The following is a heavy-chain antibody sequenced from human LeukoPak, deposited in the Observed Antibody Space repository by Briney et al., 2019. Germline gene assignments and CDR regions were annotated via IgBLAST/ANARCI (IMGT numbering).Heavy chain of an antibody. D-gene: IGHD3-3*01. J-gene: IGHJ4*02. V-gene: IGHV1-46*01. CDR3: ARDIPHFLEAGSNDY. Sequence: ASVKVSCKASGYTFTSYYMHWVRQAPGQGLEWMGIINPSGGSTSYAQKFQGRVTMTRDTSTSTVYMELSSLRSEDTAVHYCARDIPHFLEAGSNDYWGQGTLVTVSS. CDR1: GYTFTSYY. CDR2: INPSGGST.